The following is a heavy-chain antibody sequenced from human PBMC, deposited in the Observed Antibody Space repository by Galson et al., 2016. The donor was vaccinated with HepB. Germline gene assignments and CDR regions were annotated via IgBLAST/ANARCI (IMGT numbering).Heavy chain of an antibody. CDR1: GYTFSSYV. Sequence: SVKVSCKASGYTFSSYVMHWVRQAPGQRLEWMGWVNAGNGDTKYSQKFQGRDTFTSDTSASTAYMQLSSVRSEGTAVYFCARDREIVNFGSGSLVAFDIWGQGTMVTVSS. D-gene: IGHD3-10*01. J-gene: IGHJ3*02. CDR2: VNAGNGDT. V-gene: IGHV1-3*01. CDR3: ARDREIVNFGSGSLVAFDI.